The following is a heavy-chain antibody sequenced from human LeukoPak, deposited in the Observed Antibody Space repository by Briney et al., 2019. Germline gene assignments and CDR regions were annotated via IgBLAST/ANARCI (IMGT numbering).Heavy chain of an antibody. Sequence: PSETLSLTCTVSGGSINSGGYYWSWIRQHPGKGLEWLGYIYYRGNTHYNSSLKGRVTISVDTSMNQFSLKLNSVTAADSAVYYCAREDHDYFAMDVWGQGTTVTVSS. CDR2: IYYRGNT. CDR3: AREDHDYFAMDV. J-gene: IGHJ6*02. CDR1: GGSINSGGYY. V-gene: IGHV4-31*03.